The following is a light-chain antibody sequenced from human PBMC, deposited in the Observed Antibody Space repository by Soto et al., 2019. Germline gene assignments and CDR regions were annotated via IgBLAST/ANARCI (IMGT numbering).Light chain of an antibody. J-gene: IGKJ1*01. CDR3: QQYNNWHPWT. V-gene: IGKV3-15*01. CDR2: GAS. Sequence: EIVMRQSPATLVISPGERATLSCRASQSVSSNLAWYQQKPGQAPRLLIYGASTRATGIPARFSGSGSGTEFALTISSLQSEDFAVYYCQQYNNWHPWTFGQGTKVEIK. CDR1: QSVSSN.